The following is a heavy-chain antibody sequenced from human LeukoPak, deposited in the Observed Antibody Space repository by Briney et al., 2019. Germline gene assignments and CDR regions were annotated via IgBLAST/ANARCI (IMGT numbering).Heavy chain of an antibody. J-gene: IGHJ5*02. Sequence: PSETLSLTCTVSGGSISSGGYYWSWIRQHPGKGLEWIGYIYYSGSTYYNPSLKSRVTMSVDTSKNQFSLKLSSVTAADTAVYYCAGESWREATTGFDLWGQGTLVTVSS. CDR2: IYYSGST. CDR3: AGESWREATTGFDL. D-gene: IGHD4-17*01. V-gene: IGHV4-31*03. CDR1: GGSISSGGYY.